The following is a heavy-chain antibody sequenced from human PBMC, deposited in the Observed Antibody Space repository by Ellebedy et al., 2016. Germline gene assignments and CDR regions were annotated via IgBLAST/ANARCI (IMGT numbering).Heavy chain of an antibody. Sequence: GGSLRLXCGGSGFIFGHYWMHWVRQVPGKGWVSVSRTNSDGTATLYADSVKGRFTVSRDNAENMLYLQMNSLGAEDTAVYYCAREMATIKAYYYGLDVWGHGTTVTVSS. CDR3: AREMATIKAYYYGLDV. D-gene: IGHD5-24*01. CDR1: GFIFGHYW. CDR2: TNSDGTAT. J-gene: IGHJ6*02. V-gene: IGHV3-74*01.